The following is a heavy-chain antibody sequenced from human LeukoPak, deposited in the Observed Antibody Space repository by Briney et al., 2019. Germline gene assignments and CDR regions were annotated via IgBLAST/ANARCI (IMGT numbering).Heavy chain of an antibody. Sequence: GGSLRLSCAASGFTFSTYWMSWVRQAPGKGLEWVANIKPDGSEKHYADSVKGRFTISRDNSKNTLYLQMNSLRAEDTAVYYCARDENSSGYYPTPFDYWGQGTLVTVSS. D-gene: IGHD3-22*01. CDR3: ARDENSSGYYPTPFDY. CDR2: IKPDGSEK. J-gene: IGHJ4*02. V-gene: IGHV3-7*01. CDR1: GFTFSTYW.